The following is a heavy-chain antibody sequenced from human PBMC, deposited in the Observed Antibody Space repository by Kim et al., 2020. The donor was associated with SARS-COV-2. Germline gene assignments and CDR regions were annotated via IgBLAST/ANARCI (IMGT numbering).Heavy chain of an antibody. V-gene: IGHV4-39*07. Sequence: SETLSLTCTVSGGSISSSSYYWGWIRQPPGKGLEWIGSIYYSGSTYYNPSLKSRVTISVDTSKNQFSLKLSSVTAADTAVYYCARSPRSVVADYWGQGTL. CDR3: ARSPRSVVADY. CDR2: IYYSGST. CDR1: GGSISSSSYY. D-gene: IGHD2-2*01. J-gene: IGHJ4*02.